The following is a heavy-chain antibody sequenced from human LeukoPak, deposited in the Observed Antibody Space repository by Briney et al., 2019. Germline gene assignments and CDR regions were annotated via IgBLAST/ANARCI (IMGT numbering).Heavy chain of an antibody. Sequence: PGGSLRLSCAASGFTFSSYAMSWVRQAPGKGLEWVSAISGSGGSTYYADSVKGRFTISRDNSKNTLYLQMNSLRAEDTAVYYCAKDIPGYSSGWYVSPPGYWGQGTLVTVSS. V-gene: IGHV3-23*01. D-gene: IGHD6-19*01. CDR3: AKDIPGYSSGWYVSPPGY. J-gene: IGHJ4*02. CDR1: GFTFSSYA. CDR2: ISGSGGST.